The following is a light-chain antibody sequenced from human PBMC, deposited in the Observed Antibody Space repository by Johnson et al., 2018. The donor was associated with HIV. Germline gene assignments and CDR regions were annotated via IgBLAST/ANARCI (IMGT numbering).Light chain of an antibody. CDR3: GTWDSRLSAHYL. CDR1: SSNIGNNY. CDR2: ENN. V-gene: IGLV1-51*02. Sequence: QSVLTQPPSVSAAPGQKVTISCSGSSSNIGNNYVSWYQQLPGTAPKILIYENNKRPSGIPDRFSGSKSGTSATLGITGLQTGDEADYYCGTWDSRLSAHYLFGTGTKVTVL. J-gene: IGLJ1*01.